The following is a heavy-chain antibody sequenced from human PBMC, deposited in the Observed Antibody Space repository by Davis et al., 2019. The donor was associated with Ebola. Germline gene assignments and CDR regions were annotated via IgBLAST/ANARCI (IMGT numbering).Heavy chain of an antibody. Sequence: ASVKVSCKASGYSFSTYGLNWVRQAPGEGLEWMGVINPSSGSTSYSQRLQGRVTMTSDTSTSTVNMELTSLRSEDTAVYYCARDMTRAVDFWSGFYFFDSWGQGTLVIVSS. CDR3: ARDMTRAVDFWSGFYFFDS. J-gene: IGHJ4*02. CDR2: INPSSGST. CDR1: GYSFSTYG. D-gene: IGHD3-3*01. V-gene: IGHV1-46*01.